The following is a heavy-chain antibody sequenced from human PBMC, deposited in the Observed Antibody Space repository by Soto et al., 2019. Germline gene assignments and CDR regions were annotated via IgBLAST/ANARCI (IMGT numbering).Heavy chain of an antibody. Sequence: PSETLSLTCTVSGGSVSTGSYDWSWIRQPPGKGLEWIGKIFFTGSAHYNPSLRNRVTMSVDTSKDQFSLTLTSVTAADTAVYYCARGGHGMDVWGQGTTVTVSS. V-gene: IGHV4-61*01. J-gene: IGHJ6*02. D-gene: IGHD1-26*01. CDR2: IFFTGSA. CDR3: ARGGHGMDV. CDR1: GGSVSTGSYD.